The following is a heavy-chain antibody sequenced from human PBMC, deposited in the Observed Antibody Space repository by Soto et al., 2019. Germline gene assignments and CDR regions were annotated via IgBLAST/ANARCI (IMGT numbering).Heavy chain of an antibody. CDR3: ARYCGGDCYSHYFDY. J-gene: IGHJ4*02. V-gene: IGHV4-31*03. CDR2: IYYSGST. CDR1: GGSISSGGYY. Sequence: QVQLQESGPGLVKPSQTLSLTCTVSGGSISSGGYYWSWIRQHPGKGMEWIGYIYYSGSTYYNPSLKSRVTISVDTSKNQFSLKLSSVTAADTAVYYCARYCGGDCYSHYFDYWGQGTLVTVSS. D-gene: IGHD2-21*02.